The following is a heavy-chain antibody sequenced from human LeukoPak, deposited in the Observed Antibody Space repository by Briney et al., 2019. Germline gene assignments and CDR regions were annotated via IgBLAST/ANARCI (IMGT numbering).Heavy chain of an antibody. CDR3: AKDPQDIVVVVAATSDY. V-gene: IGHV3-30*18. CDR1: GFTFSSYG. Sequence: GRSLRLSCAASGFTFSSYGMHWVRQAPGKGLEWVAVLSYDGSNKYYADSVKGRFTISRDNSKNTLYLQMNSLRAEDTAVYYCAKDPQDIVVVVAATSDYWGQGTLVTVSS. D-gene: IGHD2-15*01. J-gene: IGHJ4*02. CDR2: LSYDGSNK.